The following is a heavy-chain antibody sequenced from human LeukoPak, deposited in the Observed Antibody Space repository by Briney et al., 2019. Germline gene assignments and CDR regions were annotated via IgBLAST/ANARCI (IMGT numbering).Heavy chain of an antibody. CDR3: ARGRRDYYGSGSRLDY. J-gene: IGHJ4*02. Sequence: SETLSLTCTVSGVSISTSRYYWGWIRQPPGKGLEWIGNIYYTGPTYYNASLESRVTISLDTSKNQFFLKLNSVTAADTAVYYCARGRRDYYGSGSRLDYWGQGTLVTVSS. CDR2: IYYTGPT. CDR1: GVSISTSRYY. V-gene: IGHV4-39*07. D-gene: IGHD3-10*01.